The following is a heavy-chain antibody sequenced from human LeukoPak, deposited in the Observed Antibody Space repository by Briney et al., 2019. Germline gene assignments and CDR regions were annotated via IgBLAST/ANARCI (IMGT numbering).Heavy chain of an antibody. D-gene: IGHD3-22*01. Sequence: GGSLRLSCAASGFTFSRYDMHWVRQAPGKGLEWVSSISGSGGSTHYADSVKGRFTISRDKTKNTLYLQMNSLRAEDTAVYYCAKSAYYDASGYYREYYFDYWGQGTLVTVSS. CDR3: AKSAYYDASGYYREYYFDY. V-gene: IGHV3-23*01. J-gene: IGHJ4*02. CDR1: GFTFSRYD. CDR2: ISGSGGST.